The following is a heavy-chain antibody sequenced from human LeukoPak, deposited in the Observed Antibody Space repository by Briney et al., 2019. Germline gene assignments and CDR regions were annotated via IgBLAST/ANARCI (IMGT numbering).Heavy chain of an antibody. CDR2: INPNSGGT. CDR3: ARELRGYNRLRTYYYYMDV. Sequence: ASVKVSCKASGYTFTGYYMHWVRQAPGQGLEWMGWINPNSGGTNYAQKFQGRVTMTRDMSTSTVYMDLSSLRSEDTAVYYCARELRGYNRLRTYYYYMDVWGKGTTVTVSS. D-gene: IGHD5-24*01. CDR1: GYTFTGYY. J-gene: IGHJ6*03. V-gene: IGHV1-2*02.